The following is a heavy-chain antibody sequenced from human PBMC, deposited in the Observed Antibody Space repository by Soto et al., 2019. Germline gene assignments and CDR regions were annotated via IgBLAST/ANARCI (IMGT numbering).Heavy chain of an antibody. CDR2: ISGSGIST. CDR1: GFTFRSYA. V-gene: IGHV3-23*01. CDR3: ARMTPLWRSPSSNWFDP. J-gene: IGHJ5*02. D-gene: IGHD2-21*01. Sequence: GGSLRLSCAASGFTFRSYAMSWVRQAPGKGLEWVSGISGSGISTHYADPVKGRFTVSRDNSKNTLYLQMNSLRAEDTAVYYCARMTPLWRSPSSNWFDPWGQGTLVTVSS.